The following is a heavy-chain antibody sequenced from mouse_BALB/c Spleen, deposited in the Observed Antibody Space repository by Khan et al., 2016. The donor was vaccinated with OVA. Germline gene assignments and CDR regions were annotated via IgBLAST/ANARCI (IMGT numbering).Heavy chain of an antibody. CDR2: ISTGGDYI. V-gene: IGHV5-6*01. D-gene: IGHD1-1*01. J-gene: IGHJ3*01. Sequence: EVELVESGGDLVKPGGSLKLSCAASGFTFSTYAMSWVRQTPDKRLEWVATISTGGDYIYYPDSVKGRFTISRDNAKNTLYLQMSSLRSEATAMYYCARHNYGPFAYWGQGTLVTVSA. CDR1: GFTFSTYA. CDR3: ARHNYGPFAY.